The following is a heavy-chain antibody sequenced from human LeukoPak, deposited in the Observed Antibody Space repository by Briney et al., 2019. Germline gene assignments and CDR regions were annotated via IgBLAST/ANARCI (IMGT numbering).Heavy chain of an antibody. CDR2: ISDSGST. Sequence: SETLSLTCTVSGGSISSYYWSWIRQPPGKGLEWIGYISDSGSTNSNPSLNSRATISVDTSKNQFSLQLNSVTAADTAMYYCARQRTGGYCSSTSCYGFDPWGQGTLVTVSS. J-gene: IGHJ5*02. D-gene: IGHD2-2*01. CDR3: ARQRTGGYCSSTSCYGFDP. V-gene: IGHV4-59*08. CDR1: GGSISSYY.